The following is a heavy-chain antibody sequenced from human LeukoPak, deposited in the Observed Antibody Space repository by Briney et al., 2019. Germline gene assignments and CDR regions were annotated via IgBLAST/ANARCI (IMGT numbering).Heavy chain of an antibody. V-gene: IGHV3-23*01. D-gene: IGHD3-22*01. CDR2: ISPSSGT. CDR3: ASPQSSSGYYGPFAD. CDR1: GFTFSSYA. J-gene: IGHJ4*02. Sequence: PGGSLRLSCAASGFTFSSYAMRWVRQAPGKGLEWVSAISPSSGTFYADSVKGRFTISRDNSKNTLYLQVNSLRAEDTAVYYCASPQSSSGYYGPFADWGQGPLVPVSS.